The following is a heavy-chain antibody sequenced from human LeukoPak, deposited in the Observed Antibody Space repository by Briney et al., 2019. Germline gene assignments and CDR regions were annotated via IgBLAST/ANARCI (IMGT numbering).Heavy chain of an antibody. J-gene: IGHJ2*01. CDR3: AHSSGQAVAGNPSSWYFDL. V-gene: IGHV2-5*02. Sequence: SGPTLVKPTQTLTLTCTFSGFSLSTSGVGVGWIRQPPGKALEWLALIYWDDDKRYSPSLKSRLTITKDTSKNQVVLTMTNMDPVDTATYYCAHSSGQAVAGNPSSWYFDLWGRGTLVTVSS. CDR2: IYWDDDK. D-gene: IGHD6-19*01. CDR1: GFSLSTSGVG.